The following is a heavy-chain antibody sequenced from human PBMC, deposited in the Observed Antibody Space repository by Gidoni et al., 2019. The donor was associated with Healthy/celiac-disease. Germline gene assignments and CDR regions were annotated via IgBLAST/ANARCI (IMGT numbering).Heavy chain of an antibody. CDR2: IFSNDEK. V-gene: IGHV2-26*01. CDR1: GFSLSNARMG. CDR3: ARSSSWAAYYYYGMDV. Sequence: QVTLKESGPVLVNPTETLTLTCTVSGFSLSNARMGVSWIRQPPGKALEWLAHIFSNDEKSYSTSLKSRLTISKDTSKSQVVLTMTNMDPVDTATYYCARSSSWAAYYYYGMDVWGQGTTVTVSS. J-gene: IGHJ6*02. D-gene: IGHD6-13*01.